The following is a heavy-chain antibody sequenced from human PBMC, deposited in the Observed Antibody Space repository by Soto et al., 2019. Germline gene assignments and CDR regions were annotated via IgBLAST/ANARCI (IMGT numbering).Heavy chain of an antibody. V-gene: IGHV1-69*01. CDR2: IIPIFGTA. CDR3: ARGAAYYYDSSGYYPPFDY. CDR1: GGTFSSYA. Sequence: QVQLVQSGAEVKKRGSSVKVSCKASGGTFSSYAISWVRQAPGQGLEWMGGIIPIFGTANYAQKFQGRVTITADESTSTAYRELSSLRSEDTAVYYCARGAAYYYDSSGYYPPFDYWGQGTLVTVSS. J-gene: IGHJ4*02. D-gene: IGHD3-22*01.